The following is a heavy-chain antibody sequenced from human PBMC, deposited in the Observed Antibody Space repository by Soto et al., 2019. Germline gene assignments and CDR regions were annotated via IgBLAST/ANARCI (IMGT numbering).Heavy chain of an antibody. CDR3: ARHFFAAAGTYWFDP. J-gene: IGHJ5*02. CDR2: IYYSGST. CDR1: GGSISSYY. Sequence: PSETLSLTCTVSGGSISSYYWSWIRQPPGKGLEWIGYIYYSGSTNYNPSLKSRVTISVDTSKNQFSLKLSSVTAADTAVYYCARHFFAAAGTYWFDPWGQGTLVTVSS. V-gene: IGHV4-59*08. D-gene: IGHD6-13*01.